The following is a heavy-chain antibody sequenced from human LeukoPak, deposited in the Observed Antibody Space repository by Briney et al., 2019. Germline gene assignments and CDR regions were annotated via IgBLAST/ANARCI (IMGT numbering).Heavy chain of an antibody. CDR1: GGTFSSYA. CDR2: IIPIFGTA. J-gene: IGHJ4*02. D-gene: IGHD2-2*01. V-gene: IGHV1-69*13. Sequence: GASVKVSCKASGGTFSSYAISWVRQAPGQGLEWMGGIIPIFGTANYAQKFQDRVTITADESTSTAYMELSSLRSEDTAVYYCARDCSSTSCYEYWGQGTLVTVSS. CDR3: ARDCSSTSCYEY.